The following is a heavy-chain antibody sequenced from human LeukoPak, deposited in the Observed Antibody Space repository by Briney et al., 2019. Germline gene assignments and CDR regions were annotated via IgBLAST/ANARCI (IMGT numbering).Heavy chain of an antibody. J-gene: IGHJ4*02. CDR3: ARPYYDFWSGYRFDY. CDR1: GDSFTSVTDY. Sequence: SETLSLTCTVSGDSFTSVTDYWAWIRQPPGKGLEWIASGDYSGGTYYNPSLESRVAISADMSKNQISLKLSSVTAADTAVYYCARPYYDFWSGYRFDYWGQGTLVTVSS. V-gene: IGHV4-39*07. CDR2: GDYSGGT. D-gene: IGHD3-3*01.